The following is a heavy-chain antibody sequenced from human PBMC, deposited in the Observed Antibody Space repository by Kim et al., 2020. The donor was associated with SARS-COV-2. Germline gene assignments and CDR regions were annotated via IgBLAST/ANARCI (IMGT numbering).Heavy chain of an antibody. CDR2: ISGSGGST. J-gene: IGHJ6*02. V-gene: IGHV3-23*01. CDR3: AKATSANYYYYYGMDV. Sequence: GGSLRLSCAASGFTFSSYAMSWVRQAPGKGLEWVSAISGSGGSTYYADSVKGRFTITRDNSKNTLNLQLNSLRAEDTAVYYCAKATSANYYYYYGMDVWGQGTTVTVSS. CDR1: GFTFSSYA.